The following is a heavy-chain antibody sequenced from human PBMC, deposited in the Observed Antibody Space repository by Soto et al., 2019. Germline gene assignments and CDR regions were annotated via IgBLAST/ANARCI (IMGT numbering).Heavy chain of an antibody. J-gene: IGHJ6*03. CDR1: GFSLSNGKVG. D-gene: IGHD6-19*01. CDR2: IFSNDEK. CDR3: ARILFGRSVAGGYFYMDV. V-gene: IGHV2-26*01. Sequence: ESGPTLVNPTQALTLACTFSGFSLSNGKVGVSWIRQPPGKALEWLAHIFSNDEKSYRTSLKSRLTISEDTSKSQVVLTMTNVDPVDTATYYCARILFGRSVAGGYFYMDVWGKGTTVTVS.